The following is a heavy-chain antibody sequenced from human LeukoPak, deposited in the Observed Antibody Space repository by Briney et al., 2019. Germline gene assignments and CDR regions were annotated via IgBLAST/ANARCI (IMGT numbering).Heavy chain of an antibody. CDR3: ARAGHSSACCYYYYMDV. CDR2: ISAYNGNT. J-gene: IGHJ6*03. V-gene: IGHV1-18*01. CDR1: GYTFTNGY. D-gene: IGHD6-25*01. Sequence: ASVKVSCKTSGYTFTNGYMHWVRQAPGQGLEWMGWISAYNGNTNYTQKLQGRVTMTTDTSTSTAYMELRSLRSDDTAVYYCARAGHSSACCYYYYMDVWGKGTTVTVSS.